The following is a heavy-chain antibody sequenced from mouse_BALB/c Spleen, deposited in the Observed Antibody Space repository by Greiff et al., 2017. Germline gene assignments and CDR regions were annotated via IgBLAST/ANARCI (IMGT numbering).Heavy chain of an antibody. J-gene: IGHJ4*01. CDR2: ISSGSSTI. CDR1: GFTFSSFG. V-gene: IGHV5-17*02. Sequence: EVKVEESGGGLVQPGGSRKLSCAASGFTFSSFGMHWVRQAPEKGLEWVAYISSGSSTIYYADTVKGRFTISRDNPKNTLFLQMTSLRSEDTAMYYCARSGTYYGNYEAMDYWGQGTSVTVSS. CDR3: ARSGTYYGNYEAMDY. D-gene: IGHD2-10*01.